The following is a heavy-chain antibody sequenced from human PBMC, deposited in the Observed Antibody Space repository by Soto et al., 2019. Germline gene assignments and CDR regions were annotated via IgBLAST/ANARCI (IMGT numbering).Heavy chain of an antibody. J-gene: IGHJ4*02. D-gene: IGHD2-15*01. CDR2: IDWDDDK. CDR1: GFSLSTSGMG. Sequence: SGPPLVNPTQTLTLTCTFSGFSLSTSGMGVSWIRQPPGKALEWLARIDWDDDKFYNTSLKTRLTISKDSSKNQVVLTMTNMDPVDTATYYCARMFHCSGGTCPFDYWGQGALVTVSS. CDR3: ARMFHCSGGTCPFDY. V-gene: IGHV2-70*04.